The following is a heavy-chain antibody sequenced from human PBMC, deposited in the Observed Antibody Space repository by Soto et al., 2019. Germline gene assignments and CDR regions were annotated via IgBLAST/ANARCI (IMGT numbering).Heavy chain of an antibody. Sequence: PGGSLRLSCAASGFTFRSYWMQWVRQAPGKGLVWVSWINSDGSSTRYADSVKGRFTISRDNAKNSLYLQMNSLRAEDTAVYYCAIEKVGPTSIHVFDIWGQGTMVTVSS. J-gene: IGHJ3*02. D-gene: IGHD1-26*01. CDR1: GFTFRSYW. V-gene: IGHV3-74*01. CDR2: INSDGSST. CDR3: AIEKVGPTSIHVFDI.